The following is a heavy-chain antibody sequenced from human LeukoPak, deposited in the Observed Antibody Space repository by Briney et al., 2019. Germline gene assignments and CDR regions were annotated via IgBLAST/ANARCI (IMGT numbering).Heavy chain of an antibody. CDR3: ARVGSAAATADY. Sequence: GASVKVSCKASGYTFTSYYMHWMRQALGQGAEWMGIINPRGGSTDYAQKFQGRITMTSDTSTSTVYMELNSLRSDDTAVYFCARVGSAAATADYWGQGTLVTVSS. J-gene: IGHJ4*02. V-gene: IGHV1-46*01. D-gene: IGHD6-25*01. CDR2: INPRGGST. CDR1: GYTFTSYY.